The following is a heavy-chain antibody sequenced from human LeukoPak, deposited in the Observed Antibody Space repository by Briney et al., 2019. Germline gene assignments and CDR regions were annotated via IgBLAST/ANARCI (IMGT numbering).Heavy chain of an antibody. Sequence: GESLKISCKGSGYSFTSYWISLVRQMPGKGLEWMGRIDPSDSYTNYSPSFQGHVTISADKSISTAYLQWSSLKASDTAMYYCARRTVRGRYYYGMDVWGKGTTVTVSS. D-gene: IGHD3-10*01. CDR2: IDPSDSYT. CDR3: ARRTVRGRYYYGMDV. J-gene: IGHJ6*04. CDR1: GYSFTSYW. V-gene: IGHV5-10-1*01.